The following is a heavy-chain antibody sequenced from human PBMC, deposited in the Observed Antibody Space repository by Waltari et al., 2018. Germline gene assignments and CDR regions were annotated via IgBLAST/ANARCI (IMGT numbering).Heavy chain of an antibody. CDR1: GFCFSIYW. V-gene: IGHV3-7*04. CDR3: ARDWEGERHNFDY. J-gene: IGHJ4*02. Sequence: EVQLSESGGGSVASGGCLRLYCLPPGFCFSIYWLSWVCQSPGKGLKWVAEKKEDRSKEDDLGSVKGRVTSYRDNAKNTVYMKMNSLGPEERAVYDGARDWEGERHNFDYWGQGTLVTDSS. CDR2: KKEDRSKE. D-gene: IGHD1-26*01.